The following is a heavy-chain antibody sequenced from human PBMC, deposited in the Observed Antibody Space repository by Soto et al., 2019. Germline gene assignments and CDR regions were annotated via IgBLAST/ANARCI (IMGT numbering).Heavy chain of an antibody. J-gene: IGHJ6*03. CDR3: ARDLMVRGSSSYYYYMDV. Sequence: QVQLQESGPGLVKPSETLSLTCTVSGGSISSYYWSWIRQPPGKGLEWIGYIYYSGSTNYNPSLKSRVTISVDTSKNQFSLKLSSVTAADTAVYYCARDLMVRGSSSYYYYMDVWGKGTTVTVSS. V-gene: IGHV4-59*01. CDR2: IYYSGST. D-gene: IGHD3-10*01. CDR1: GGSISSYY.